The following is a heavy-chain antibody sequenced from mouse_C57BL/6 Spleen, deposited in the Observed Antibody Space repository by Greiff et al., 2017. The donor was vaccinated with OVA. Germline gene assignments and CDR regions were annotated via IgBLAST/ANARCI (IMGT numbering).Heavy chain of an antibody. Sequence: EVMLVESWGGLVKPGGSLKLSCAASGFTFSSYAMSWVRQTPEKRLEWVATISDGGSYTSYPDNVKGRFTISRDNAKNNLYLQMSHLKSEDTAMYYCARDRWAMDYWGQGTSVTVSS. CDR2: ISDGGSYT. D-gene: IGHD1-1*02. CDR3: ARDRWAMDY. J-gene: IGHJ4*01. V-gene: IGHV5-4*01. CDR1: GFTFSSYA.